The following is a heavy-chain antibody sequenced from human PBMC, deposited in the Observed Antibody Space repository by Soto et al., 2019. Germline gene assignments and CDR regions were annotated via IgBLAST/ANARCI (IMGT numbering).Heavy chain of an antibody. CDR3: ARYHGHAYVEYDLDP. Sequence: GGSLRLSCTASGFTIVTYAMSWVRQAPGKGLEWIACIICRGTTFYAASVKGRFTISRDNSKNTVHLKMSYVRAEDMALYYCARYHGHAYVEYDLDPWGQGTLVTVSS. CDR1: GFTIVTYA. D-gene: IGHD3-16*01. CDR2: IICRGTT. J-gene: IGHJ5*02. V-gene: IGHV3-23*01.